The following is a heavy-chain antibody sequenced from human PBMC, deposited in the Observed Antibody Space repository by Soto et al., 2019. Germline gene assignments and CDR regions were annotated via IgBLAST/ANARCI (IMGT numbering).Heavy chain of an antibody. Sequence: QVQLVQSGAEVKKPGASVKVSCKASGYTFTSYGISWVRQAPGQGLEWMGWISAYNGNTNYAQKLQGRVTMTTDTPTTTAYRGRRSLRSDDTAVYSWAASARRRGIVGWGKEPLVTVSS. CDR2: ISAYNGNT. J-gene: IGHJ4*02. CDR1: GYTFTSYG. CDR3: AASARRRGIVG. V-gene: IGHV1-18*04. D-gene: IGHD3-10*01.